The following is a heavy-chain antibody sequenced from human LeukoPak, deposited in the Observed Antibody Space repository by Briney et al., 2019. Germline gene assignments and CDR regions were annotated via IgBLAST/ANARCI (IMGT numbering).Heavy chain of an antibody. V-gene: IGHV3-33*08. Sequence: GGSLRLSCAASGFTFSSYAMHWVRQAPGKGLEWVAVIWSDESNKYYADSLKGRFTISRDNFKNTLYLHMNRLRAEDTTVYYCARGVVGATTGWYFDLWGRGTLVTVSS. CDR1: GFTFSSYA. CDR3: ARGVVGATTGWYFDL. J-gene: IGHJ2*01. D-gene: IGHD1-26*01. CDR2: IWSDESNK.